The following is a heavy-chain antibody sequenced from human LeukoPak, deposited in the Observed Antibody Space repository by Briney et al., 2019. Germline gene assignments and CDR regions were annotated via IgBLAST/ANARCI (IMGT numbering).Heavy chain of an antibody. CDR3: ARDLTGSGAGFDP. J-gene: IGHJ5*02. CDR2: IYHSGST. CDR1: GYSISSGYY. Sequence: SETLSLTCTVSGYSISSGYYWGWIRQPPGKGLEWIGSIYHSGSTYYNPSLKSRVTISVDTSKNQFSLKLSSVTAADTAVYYCARDLTGSGAGFDPWGQGTLVTVSS. D-gene: IGHD3-9*01. V-gene: IGHV4-38-2*02.